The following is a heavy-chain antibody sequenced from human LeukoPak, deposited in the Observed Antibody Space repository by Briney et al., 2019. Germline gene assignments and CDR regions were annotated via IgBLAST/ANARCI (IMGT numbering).Heavy chain of an antibody. Sequence: ASVKVSCKASGGTFSNYAISWVRQAPGQGLEWMGWINTNTGNPTYAQGLAGRFVFSLDTSVSTAYLQISSLKAEDTAVYYCARDSDKGDVWGQGTTVTVSS. CDR2: INTNTGNP. CDR3: ARDSDKGDV. CDR1: GGTFSNYA. J-gene: IGHJ6*02. V-gene: IGHV7-4-1*02.